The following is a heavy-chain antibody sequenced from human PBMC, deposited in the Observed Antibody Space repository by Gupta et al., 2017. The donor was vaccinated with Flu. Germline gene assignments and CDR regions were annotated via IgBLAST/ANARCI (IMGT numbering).Heavy chain of an antibody. Sequence: EVQLVESGGGLVQPGGSLRLSCVASGFTLSSYDLSWVRLAPGKGLEWVSFISSRDDTYYTDSVKGRFTIPRDNAKNSVYLQMNSLRADDSAFYHCARGHWDSWGQGTLVTVSS. V-gene: IGHV3-48*03. CDR1: GFTLSSYD. CDR3: ARGHWDS. J-gene: IGHJ4*02. CDR2: ISSRDDT.